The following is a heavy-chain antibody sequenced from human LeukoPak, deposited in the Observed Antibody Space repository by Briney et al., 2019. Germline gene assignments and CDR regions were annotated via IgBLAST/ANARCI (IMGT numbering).Heavy chain of an antibody. CDR3: ARERIYDSFFDY. CDR1: GGTFSSYA. D-gene: IGHD3-22*01. J-gene: IGHJ4*02. V-gene: IGHV1-69*05. CDR2: IIPIFGTA. Sequence: SVKVFCKASGGTFSSYAISWVRQAPGQGLEWMGSIIPIFGTANYAQKFQGRVTITTDESTSTAYMELSSLRSADTAVYYCARERIYDSFFDYWGQGTLVTLSS.